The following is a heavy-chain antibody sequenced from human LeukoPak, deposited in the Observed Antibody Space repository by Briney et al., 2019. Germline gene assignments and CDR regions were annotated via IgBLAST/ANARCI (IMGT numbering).Heavy chain of an antibody. CDR3: AGGQSYGWFDP. D-gene: IGHD5-18*01. J-gene: IGHJ5*02. Sequence: PGGSLRLSCAASGFTFSTYSMNWVRQAPGKGLEWVSSISGSSSYIYYADSVKGRFTISRDSAQNSLYLQMNSLRAEDTAVYYCAGGQSYGWFDPWGQGTLVTVSS. CDR1: GFTFSTYS. V-gene: IGHV3-21*01. CDR2: ISGSSSYI.